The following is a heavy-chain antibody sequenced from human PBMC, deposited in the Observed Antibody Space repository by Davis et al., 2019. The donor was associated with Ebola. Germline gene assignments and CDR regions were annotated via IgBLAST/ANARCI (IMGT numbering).Heavy chain of an antibody. J-gene: IGHJ4*02. V-gene: IGHV3-30*03. CDR3: ATQGVRYGDYPFDF. D-gene: IGHD4-17*01. CDR2: LSYDGSHE. CDR1: GFTFSRFG. Sequence: PGGSLRLSCAASGFTFSRFGMHWVRQAPGKGLAWVAALSYDGSHENHAQSVKGRFTISRDNSKNTLYLQMNSLRAEDTAVYYCATQGVRYGDYPFDFWGPGTLVTVSS.